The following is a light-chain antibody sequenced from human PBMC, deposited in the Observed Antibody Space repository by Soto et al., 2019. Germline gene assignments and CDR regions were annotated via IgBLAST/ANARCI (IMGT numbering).Light chain of an antibody. J-gene: IGKJ2*01. Sequence: DIQMTQSPSSLSASVGDRITITCRASQSIITYLNWYQQKPGKAPELLIDGASSLQSGIPSRFSGSGSGTEFTLTISSLQPEDFAVYYCRQSYSTPVTFGQGTKLEIK. CDR2: GAS. CDR1: QSIITY. CDR3: RQSYSTPVT. V-gene: IGKV1-39*01.